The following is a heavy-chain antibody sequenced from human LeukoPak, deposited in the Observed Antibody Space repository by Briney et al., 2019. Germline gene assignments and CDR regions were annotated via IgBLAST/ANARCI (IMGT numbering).Heavy chain of an antibody. D-gene: IGHD2-2*02. CDR3: ARVVPAAILYYYYYMDV. Sequence: SETLSLTCTVSGGSISSGDYYWSWIRQPPGKGLEWIGYIYYSGSTYYNLSLKSRVTISVDTSKNQFSLKLSSVTAADTAVYYCARVVPAAILYYYYYMDVWGKGTTVTVSS. CDR2: IYYSGST. J-gene: IGHJ6*03. CDR1: GGSISSGDYY. V-gene: IGHV4-30-4*08.